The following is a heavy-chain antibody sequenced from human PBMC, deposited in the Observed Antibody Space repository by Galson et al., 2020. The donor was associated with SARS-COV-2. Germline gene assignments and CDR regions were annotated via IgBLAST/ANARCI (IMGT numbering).Heavy chain of an antibody. Sequence: GESLKISCAASGFTFSSYAMSWVRQAPGKGLEWVSAISASGGTTYYADSVKGRFTISRDNSKNTLNLQMNSLRADDTAVYYCAKAHNILRYFDWLGGYCFDYWGQGTLVTVSS. CDR1: GFTFSSYA. CDR2: ISASGGTT. D-gene: IGHD3-9*01. CDR3: AKAHNILRYFDWLGGYCFDY. J-gene: IGHJ4*02. V-gene: IGHV3-23*01.